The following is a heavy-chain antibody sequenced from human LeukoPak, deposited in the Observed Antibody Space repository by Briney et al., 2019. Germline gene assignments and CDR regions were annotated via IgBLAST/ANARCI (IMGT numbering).Heavy chain of an antibody. CDR3: AKGEGGAEYGVDY. V-gene: IGHV3-43*01. CDR1: GFTFDDYT. D-gene: IGHD2-21*01. J-gene: IGHJ4*02. CDR2: ISWDGGST. Sequence: PGRSLRLSCAASGFTFDDYTMHWVRQAPGKGLEWVSLISWDGGSTYYADSVKGRFTISRDNSKNSLYLQMNSLRTEDTALYYCAKGEGGAEYGVDYWGQGTLVTVSS.